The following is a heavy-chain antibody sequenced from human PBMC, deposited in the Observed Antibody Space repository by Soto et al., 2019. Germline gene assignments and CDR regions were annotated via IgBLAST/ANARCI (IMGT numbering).Heavy chain of an antibody. Sequence: ASVKVSCKASGGTFSSYAISWVRQAPGQGLEWMGGIIPIFGTANYAQKFQGRVTITADESTSTAYMELSSLRSEDTAVYYCARAAQQDIVVVVALAGEYYGMDVWGQGTTVTVSS. CDR3: ARAAQQDIVVVVALAGEYYGMDV. CDR2: IIPIFGTA. CDR1: GGTFSSYA. D-gene: IGHD2-15*01. V-gene: IGHV1-69*13. J-gene: IGHJ6*02.